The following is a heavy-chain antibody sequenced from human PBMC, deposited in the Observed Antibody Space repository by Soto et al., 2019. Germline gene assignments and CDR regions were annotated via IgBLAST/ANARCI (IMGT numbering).Heavy chain of an antibody. D-gene: IGHD2-15*01. CDR1: GGTFSSYA. CDR3: ARGCSGGSCYQRSWFDP. J-gene: IGHJ5*02. Sequence: SVKVSCKASGGTFSSYAISWVRQAPGQGLEWMGGIIPIFGTANYAQKFQGRVTITADESTSTAYMELSSLRSEDTAVYYCARGCSGGSCYQRSWFDPWGQGTLVTVSS. CDR2: IIPIFGTA. V-gene: IGHV1-69*13.